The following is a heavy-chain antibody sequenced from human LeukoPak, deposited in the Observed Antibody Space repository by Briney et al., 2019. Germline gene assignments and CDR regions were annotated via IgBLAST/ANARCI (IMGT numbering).Heavy chain of an antibody. CDR1: GGTFSSYA. Sequence: SVKVSCKASGGTFSSYAISWVRQAPGQGLEWMGGIIPIFGTANYAQKFQGRVTVTTDESTSTAYMELSSLRSEDTAVYYCARSNSSYFDPWGQGTLVTVSS. D-gene: IGHD6-13*01. CDR3: ARSNSSYFDP. J-gene: IGHJ5*02. CDR2: IIPIFGTA. V-gene: IGHV1-69*05.